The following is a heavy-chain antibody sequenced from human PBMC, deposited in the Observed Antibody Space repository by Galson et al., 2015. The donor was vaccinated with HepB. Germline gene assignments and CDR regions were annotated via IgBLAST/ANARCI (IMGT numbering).Heavy chain of an antibody. CDR2: IIPIFGIA. V-gene: IGHV1-69*10. D-gene: IGHD2-8*01. Sequence: SVKVSCKASGGTFSSYAISWVRQAPGQGLEWMGGIIPIFGIANYAQKFQGRVTITADKSTSTAYMELSSLRSEDTAVYYCARALGTNGVCYTKKCGWFDPWGQGTLVTVSS. J-gene: IGHJ5*02. CDR3: ARALGTNGVCYTKKCGWFDP. CDR1: GGTFSSYA.